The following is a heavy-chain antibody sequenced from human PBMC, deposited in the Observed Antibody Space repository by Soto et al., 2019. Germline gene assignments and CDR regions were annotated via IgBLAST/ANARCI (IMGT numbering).Heavy chain of an antibody. CDR1: GFTFSGYS. J-gene: IGHJ2*01. D-gene: IGHD2-2*01. CDR2: IASTSWNI. Sequence: ESGGGLVLPGGSLRLSCAASGFTFSGYSMNWVRQAPGKGLAWVSYIASTSWNIYYADTVKVRFTISRDNAKNSLYLQMNSLRDEDTAVYYCARGPSAAAPLSDWYFDLWGRGTLVTVSS. CDR3: ARGPSAAAPLSDWYFDL. V-gene: IGHV3-48*02.